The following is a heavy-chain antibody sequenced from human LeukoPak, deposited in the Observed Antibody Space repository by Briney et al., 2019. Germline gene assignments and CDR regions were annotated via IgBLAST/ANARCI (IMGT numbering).Heavy chain of an antibody. Sequence: ASVKVSCKASGYTFTSYDINWVRQATGQGLEWMGWMNPNSGNTGYAQKFQGRVTMTRNTSTSTAYMELSSLRSEDTAVYYCARGPGIGWYYYYYGMDVWGQGTTVTVSS. CDR3: ARGPGIGWYYYYYGMDV. J-gene: IGHJ6*02. CDR2: MNPNSGNT. V-gene: IGHV1-8*01. D-gene: IGHD6-19*01. CDR1: GYTFTSYD.